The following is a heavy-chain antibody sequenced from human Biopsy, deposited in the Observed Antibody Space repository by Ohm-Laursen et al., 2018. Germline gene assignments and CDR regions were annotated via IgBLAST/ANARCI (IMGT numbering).Heavy chain of an antibody. D-gene: IGHD1-26*01. CDR2: IYYSGSI. V-gene: IGHV4-59*08. J-gene: IGHJ6*02. CDR1: GGSVNSYS. CDR3: AIFEGYSDDNLDYEHYGMGV. Sequence: GTLSLTCTVSGGSVNSYSWSWIRQPPGKGLEWIGYIYYSGSINYNPSLKSRVTISLDTSKNQFSLKLSSVTAADTAVYYCAIFEGYSDDNLDYEHYGMGVWGQGTTVTVSS.